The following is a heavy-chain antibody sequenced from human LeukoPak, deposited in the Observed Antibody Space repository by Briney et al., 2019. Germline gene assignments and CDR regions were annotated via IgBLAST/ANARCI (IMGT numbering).Heavy chain of an antibody. CDR1: GGSISSGSYY. D-gene: IGHD1-1*01. Sequence: SQTLSHTCTVSGGSISSGSYYWSWIRQPAGKGLEWIGRIYTTGMSIYNPSLKSRVAMSINTSKNQFSLRVISVTATDTAMYYCARESLEFRNFDFWGQGALVTVSS. CDR3: ARESLEFRNFDF. V-gene: IGHV4-61*02. J-gene: IGHJ4*02. CDR2: IYTTGMS.